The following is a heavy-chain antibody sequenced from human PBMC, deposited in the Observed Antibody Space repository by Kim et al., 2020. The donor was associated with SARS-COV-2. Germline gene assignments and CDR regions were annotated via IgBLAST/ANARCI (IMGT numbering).Heavy chain of an antibody. V-gene: IGHV3-33*06. J-gene: IGHJ4*02. CDR1: GFTFSSYG. D-gene: IGHD3-10*01. Sequence: GGSLRLSCAASGFTFSSYGMHWVRQAPGKGLEWVAVIWYDGSNKYYADSVKGRFTISRDNSKNTLYLQMNSLRAEDTAVYYCAKGDYYGSGSYLGYWGQGTLVTVSS. CDR2: IWYDGSNK. CDR3: AKGDYYGSGSYLGY.